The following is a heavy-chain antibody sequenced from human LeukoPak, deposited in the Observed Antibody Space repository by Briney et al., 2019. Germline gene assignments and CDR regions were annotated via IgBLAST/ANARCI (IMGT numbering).Heavy chain of an antibody. CDR3: ARAKLYYYDTSGYYSGFDY. CDR2: ISSSGSTI. Sequence: PGGSLRLSCSASGFTFTSYEVNWVRQAPGKGLEWVSYISSSGSTIYYADSVKGRFTISRDNAKNSLYLQMNSLRAEDTAVYYCARAKLYYYDTSGYYSGFDYWGQGTLVTVSS. D-gene: IGHD3-22*01. J-gene: IGHJ4*02. V-gene: IGHV3-48*03. CDR1: GFTFTSYE.